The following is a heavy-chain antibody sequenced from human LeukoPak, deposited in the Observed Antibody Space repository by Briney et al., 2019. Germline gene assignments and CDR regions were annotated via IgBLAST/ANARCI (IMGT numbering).Heavy chain of an antibody. Sequence: SETLSLTCTVYGGSLSSYYWSWIRQPPGKGLEWIGYIYYSGSANYNPSLQSRVVISVDTSKNQFSLNLTPVLAANTAVYYCARVGVDYSGNIIKYFFDYWGQGTLVTVSS. D-gene: IGHD4-23*01. CDR1: GGSLSSYY. CDR3: ARVGVDYSGNIIKYFFDY. CDR2: IYYSGSA. J-gene: IGHJ4*02. V-gene: IGHV4-59*01.